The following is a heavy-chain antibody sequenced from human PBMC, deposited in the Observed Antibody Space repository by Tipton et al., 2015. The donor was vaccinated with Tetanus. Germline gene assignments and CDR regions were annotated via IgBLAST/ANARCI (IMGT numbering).Heavy chain of an antibody. CDR2: ISGGGDRT. CDR3: AKDPGDVFQGAFDV. J-gene: IGHJ3*01. D-gene: IGHD3-16*01. CDR1: GFTFGIYA. Sequence: SLRLSCAGSGFTFGIYAMSWVRQAPGKGLEWVSAISGGGDRTFYEDSVKGRFTISRDNSEKTLSLQMNSLRAEDTAIYYCAKDPGDVFQGAFDVWGPGTTVTVSS. V-gene: IGHV3-23*02.